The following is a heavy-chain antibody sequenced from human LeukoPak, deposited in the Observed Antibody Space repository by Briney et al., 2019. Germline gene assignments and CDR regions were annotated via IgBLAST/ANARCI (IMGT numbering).Heavy chain of an antibody. D-gene: IGHD3-10*01. J-gene: IGHJ4*02. CDR1: GFTFSNFA. CDR2: ISGSGGST. CDR3: AREYYYGSGSYFR. Sequence: GGSLRLSCAASGFTFSNFAMSWVRQAPGKGLEWVSAISGSGGSTYYADSVKGRFTISRDNAKNSLYLQMNSLRAEDTAVYYCAREYYYGSGSYFRWGQGTLVTVSS. V-gene: IGHV3-23*01.